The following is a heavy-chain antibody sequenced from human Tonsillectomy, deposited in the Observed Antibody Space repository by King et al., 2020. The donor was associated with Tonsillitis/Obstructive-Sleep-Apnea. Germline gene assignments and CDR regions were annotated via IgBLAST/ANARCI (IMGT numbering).Heavy chain of an antibody. V-gene: IGHV3-15*01. CDR1: GFTFSNAW. CDR3: TTGRSFRYCSGGSCYGGRLDAFDI. J-gene: IGHJ3*02. CDR2: IKSKTDGGTT. D-gene: IGHD2-15*01. Sequence: VQLVESGGGLVKPGGSLRLSCAASGFTFSNAWMSWVRQAPGKGLEWVGRIKSKTDGGTTDYAAPVKGRFTISRDDSKNTLYLQMNSLKTEDTAVYYCTTGRSFRYCSGGSCYGGRLDAFDIWGQGTMVTVSS.